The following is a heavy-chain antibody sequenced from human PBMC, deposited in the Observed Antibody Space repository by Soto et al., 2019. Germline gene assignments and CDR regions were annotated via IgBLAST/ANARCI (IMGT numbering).Heavy chain of an antibody. CDR1: GFSLSTNGVG. D-gene: IGHD3-22*01. CDR3: AYRMIVGAVRAVDI. V-gene: IGHV2-5*02. CDR2: IYWDDDK. Sequence: QITLKESGPALVKPTQTLTLTCTFSGFSLSTNGVGVGWIRQPPGKALEWLALIYWDDDKHYSPSLKSRFTITEDTSKTHVVLTMTAVDPVDTATYYCAYRMIVGAVRAVDIWREGTMVTVSS. J-gene: IGHJ3*02.